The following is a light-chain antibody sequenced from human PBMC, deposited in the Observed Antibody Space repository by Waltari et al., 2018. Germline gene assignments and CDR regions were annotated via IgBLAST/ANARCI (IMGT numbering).Light chain of an antibody. CDR3: WLAYSGGVVV. V-gene: IGLV7-46*01. J-gene: IGLJ2*01. Sequence: QAVVTQEPSLTVSPGGTVTLTCGSSSGPVTSSHYPYWLQQKPGQAPRTLIYDSYMKHSWTPARFSGSLLGGKAALTLSGAQAEDEAEYYCWLAYSGGVVVYGGGTKLAVL. CDR2: DSY. CDR1: SGPVTSSHY.